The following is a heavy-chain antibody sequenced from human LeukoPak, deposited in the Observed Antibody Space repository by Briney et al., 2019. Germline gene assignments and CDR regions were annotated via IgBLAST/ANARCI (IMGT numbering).Heavy chain of an antibody. V-gene: IGHV1-2*02. CDR1: GYTFTGYY. Sequence: ASVKVSCKASGYTFTGYYMHWVRQAPGQGLEWMGWINPNSGGTNYAQKFQGRVTMTRDTSISTAYMELSRLRSDDTAVYYCARDFSPIDLSYCYYGMDVWGQGTTVTVSS. CDR2: INPNSGGT. J-gene: IGHJ6*02. D-gene: IGHD2/OR15-2a*01. CDR3: ARDFSPIDLSYCYYGMDV.